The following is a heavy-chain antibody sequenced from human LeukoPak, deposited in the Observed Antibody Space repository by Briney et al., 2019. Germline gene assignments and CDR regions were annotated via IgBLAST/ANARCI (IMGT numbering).Heavy chain of an antibody. CDR1: GFTFSSYS. CDR3: ARAYSGSYYVVDY. CDR2: INHSGST. V-gene: IGHV4-34*01. Sequence: GSLRLSCAASGFTFSSYSMNWVRQAPGKGLEWIGEINHSGSTNYNPSLKSRVTISVDTSKNQFSLKLSSVTAADTAVYYCARAYSGSYYVVDYWGQGTLVTVSS. D-gene: IGHD1-26*01. J-gene: IGHJ4*02.